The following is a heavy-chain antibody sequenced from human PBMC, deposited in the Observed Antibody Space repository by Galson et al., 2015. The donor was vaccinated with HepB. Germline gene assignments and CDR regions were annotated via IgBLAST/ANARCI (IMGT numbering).Heavy chain of an antibody. V-gene: IGHV3-74*01. CDR1: GFTFSSYW. Sequence: SLRLSCAASGFTFSSYWMHWVRQAPGKGLVWVSRINSDGSSTSYADSVKGRFTISRDNAKNTLYLQMNSLRAEDTAVYYCAREPPRNTPSAARATWGPGTLVTVSS. CDR3: AREPPRNTPSAARAT. CDR2: INSDGSST. D-gene: IGHD6-25*01. J-gene: IGHJ5*02.